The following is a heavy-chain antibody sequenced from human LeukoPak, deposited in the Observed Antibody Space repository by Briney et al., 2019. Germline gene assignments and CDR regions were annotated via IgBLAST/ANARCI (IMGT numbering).Heavy chain of an antibody. Sequence: GGSLRLSCAASGFTFSSYWMSWVRQAPGKGLEWVANIKQDGSEKYYVDSVKGRFTISRDNAKNSLYLQMNSLRAEDTAVYYCARAELLRYYYGMDVWGQGTTVTVSS. CDR1: GFTFSSYW. D-gene: IGHD2-15*01. CDR3: ARAELLRYYYGMDV. CDR2: IKQDGSEK. J-gene: IGHJ6*02. V-gene: IGHV3-7*04.